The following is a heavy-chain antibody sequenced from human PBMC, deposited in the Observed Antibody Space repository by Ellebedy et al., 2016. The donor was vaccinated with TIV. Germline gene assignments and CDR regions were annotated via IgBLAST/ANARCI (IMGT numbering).Heavy chain of an antibody. Sequence: GESLKISXAASGFTFSSFWMAWVRQAPGKGLEWVANIKQDGSEKFYLDSVKGRFTISRDNAKNSLYLQMNSLRVEDTAVYYCAGATGFLHDYWGQGTLVSVSS. CDR2: IKQDGSEK. CDR1: GFTFSSFW. D-gene: IGHD3-9*01. CDR3: AGATGFLHDY. J-gene: IGHJ4*02. V-gene: IGHV3-7*01.